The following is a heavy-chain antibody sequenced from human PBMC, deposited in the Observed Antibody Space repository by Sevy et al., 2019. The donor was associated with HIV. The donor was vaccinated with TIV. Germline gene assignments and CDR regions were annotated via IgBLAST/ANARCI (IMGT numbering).Heavy chain of an antibody. CDR3: ARVVRTYYYDSSVPGAFDI. CDR2: ISSSSSYI. D-gene: IGHD3-22*01. V-gene: IGHV3-21*01. Sequence: GGSLRLSCAASGFTFSSYSMNWVRQAPGKGLEWVSSISSSSSYIYYADSVKGRFTISRDNAKNSLYLQMNSLRAEDTAVYYCARVVRTYYYDSSVPGAFDIWRQGTMVTVSS. J-gene: IGHJ3*02. CDR1: GFTFSSYS.